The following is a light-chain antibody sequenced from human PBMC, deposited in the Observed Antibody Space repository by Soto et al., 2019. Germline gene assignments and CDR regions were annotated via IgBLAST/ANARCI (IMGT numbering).Light chain of an antibody. V-gene: IGKV2-30*02. Sequence: DGVMTQSPPRLPVTPGQPAPSSCRSNQSLVHSDGIAYFSWFQQRPGRSPRXLIYRVSNRDSGVPARFSGSGSGTDFALKISRVEAEDVGVYYCMQGTHWPITFGQGTRLEIK. CDR3: MQGTHWPIT. CDR2: RVS. CDR1: QSLVHSDGIAY. J-gene: IGKJ5*01.